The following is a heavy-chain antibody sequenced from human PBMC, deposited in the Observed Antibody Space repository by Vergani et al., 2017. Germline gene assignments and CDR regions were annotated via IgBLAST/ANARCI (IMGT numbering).Heavy chain of an antibody. CDR3: ARGPGYCSSTSCSYYYYYMDV. V-gene: IGHV4-31*03. J-gene: IGHJ6*03. D-gene: IGHD2-2*01. CDR1: GSSISSGGYY. Sequence: QVQLQESGPGLVKPSQTLSLTCTVSGSSISSGGYYWSWIRQHPGKGLEWIGYIYYSGSTYYNPSLKSRVTISVDTSKNQFSLKLSSVTAADTAVYYCARGPGYCSSTSCSYYYYYMDVWGKGTTVTVSS. CDR2: IYYSGST.